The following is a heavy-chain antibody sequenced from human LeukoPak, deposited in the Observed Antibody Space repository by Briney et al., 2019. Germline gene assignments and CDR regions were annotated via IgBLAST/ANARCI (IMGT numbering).Heavy chain of an antibody. CDR3: ARGRYYYDSSGYYPGYYMDV. V-gene: IGHV4-34*01. J-gene: IGHJ6*03. D-gene: IGHD3-22*01. Sequence: SETLSLTCAVYGGSFSGYYWSWIRQPPGKGLEWIGEINHSGSTNYNPSIKSRVTISVDTSKNQFSLKLSSVTAADTAVYYCARGRYYYDSSGYYPGYYMDVWGKGTTVTVSS. CDR2: INHSGST. CDR1: GGSFSGYY.